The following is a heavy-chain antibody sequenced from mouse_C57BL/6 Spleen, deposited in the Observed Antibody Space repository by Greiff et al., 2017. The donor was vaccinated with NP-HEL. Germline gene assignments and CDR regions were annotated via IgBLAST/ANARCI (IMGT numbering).Heavy chain of an antibody. J-gene: IGHJ1*03. V-gene: IGHV1-26*01. CDR2: INPNNGGT. Sequence: VQLQQSGPELVKPGASVKISCKASGYTFTDYYMNWVKQSHGKSLEWIGDINPNNGGTSYNQKFKGKATLTVDKSSSTAYMELRSLTSEDSAGYYCARNRDWYFDVWGKGTTVTVSS. CDR3: ARNRDWYFDV. CDR1: GYTFTDYY.